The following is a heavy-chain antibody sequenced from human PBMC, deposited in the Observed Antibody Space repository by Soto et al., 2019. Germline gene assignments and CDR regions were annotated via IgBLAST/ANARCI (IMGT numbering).Heavy chain of an antibody. J-gene: IGHJ6*03. Sequence: GESLKISCKGSGYSFTSYWIGWVRQMPGKGLEWMGIIYPGDSDTRYSPSFQGQVTISADKSISTAYLRWSSLKASDTAMYYCARAGHSYYYYMDVWGKGTTVTVSS. CDR1: GYSFTSYW. V-gene: IGHV5-51*01. CDR3: ARAGHSYYYYMDV. CDR2: IYPGDSDT.